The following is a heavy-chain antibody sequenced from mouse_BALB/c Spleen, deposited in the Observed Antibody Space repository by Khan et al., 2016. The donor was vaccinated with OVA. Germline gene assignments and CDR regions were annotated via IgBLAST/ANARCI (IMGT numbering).Heavy chain of an antibody. V-gene: IGHV5-17*02. CDR1: GFTFNSYG. Sequence: EVELVESGGGLVQPGGSRKLSCAASGFTFNSYGMHWIRQAPEKGLEWVAYISGDSNTIHYADTVKGRFTFSRDNPKNTLFLQMTSLMSEDTAMYYCATSYFYGYYFDYWGPGTTLTVS. D-gene: IGHD1-1*01. CDR3: ATSYFYGYYFDY. CDR2: ISGDSNTI. J-gene: IGHJ2*01.